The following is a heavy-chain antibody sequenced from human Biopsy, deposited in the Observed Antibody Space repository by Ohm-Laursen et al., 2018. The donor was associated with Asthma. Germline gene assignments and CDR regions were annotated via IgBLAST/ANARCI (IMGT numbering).Heavy chain of an antibody. Sequence: SLRLSCTASGFAVSRDYMFWVRQAPGKGLEWVSVIYSGGTSHTADSVRVRFTISRDYSKNTLYLQMHSVTAEDTAVYYCARGDSSNWSHYSFDYWGQGTLVTVSS. CDR2: IYSGGTS. D-gene: IGHD3-22*01. V-gene: IGHV3-53*01. J-gene: IGHJ4*02. CDR3: ARGDSSNWSHYSFDY. CDR1: GFAVSRDY.